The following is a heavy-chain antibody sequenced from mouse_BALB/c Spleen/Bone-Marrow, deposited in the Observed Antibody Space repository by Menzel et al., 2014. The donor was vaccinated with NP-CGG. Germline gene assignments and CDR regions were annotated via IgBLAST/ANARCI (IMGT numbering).Heavy chain of an antibody. D-gene: IGHD1-1*01. CDR1: GYSITSGYG. V-gene: IGHV3-1*02. J-gene: IGHJ2*01. CDR2: IHYSGST. Sequence: EVKLVESGPDLVKPSQSLSLTCTVAGYSITSGYGWHWIRQFPGNKLEWMGYIHYSGSTNYNPSLQSRISITRDTSKNHFFLQLNSVTTEDTATYYCVRETTVVADFDYWGQGTTLTVSS. CDR3: VRETTVVADFDY.